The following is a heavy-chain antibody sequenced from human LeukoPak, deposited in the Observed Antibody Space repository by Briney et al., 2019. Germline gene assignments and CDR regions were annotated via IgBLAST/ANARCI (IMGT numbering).Heavy chain of an antibody. Sequence: SETLSLTCTVSGGSINSNNYYWGWIRQPPGKGLEWIGSIYSSGSAYYNPSLKSRVTISVDTSKNQFSLRLSSVTAADTAVYYCARHEGMATITPFDYWGQGTLVTVSS. J-gene: IGHJ4*02. V-gene: IGHV4-39*01. D-gene: IGHD5-12*01. CDR1: GGSINSNNYY. CDR2: IYSSGSA. CDR3: ARHEGMATITPFDY.